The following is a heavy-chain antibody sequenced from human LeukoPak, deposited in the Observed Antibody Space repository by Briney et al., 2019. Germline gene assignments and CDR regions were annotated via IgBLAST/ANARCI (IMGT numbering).Heavy chain of an antibody. V-gene: IGHV1-24*01. J-gene: IGHJ6*03. CDR1: GYTLTELS. CDR3: ATGSYGSGSYYPRISRDYYYYYMDV. Sequence: ASVKVSCKVSGYTLTELSMHWVRQAPGKGLEWMGGFDPEDGETIYAQKFQGRVTMTEDTSTDTAYMELSSLRSEDTAVYYCATGSYGSGSYYPRISRDYYYYYMDVWGKGTTVTVSS. CDR2: FDPEDGET. D-gene: IGHD3-10*01.